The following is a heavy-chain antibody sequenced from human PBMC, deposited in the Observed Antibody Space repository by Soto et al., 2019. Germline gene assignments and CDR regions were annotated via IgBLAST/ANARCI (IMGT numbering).Heavy chain of an antibody. V-gene: IGHV3-23*01. J-gene: IGHJ4*02. CDR3: VKDTRRTALLGQWLG. Sequence: LRLACAASGFTFYNYAIAWVRQAPGKGLEGGSSISDSGTSIYYADSVKGRFTISRDNSKDTLLLQMTSMRVEDQPLYCCVKDTRRTALLGQWLGWGQGTLATASS. D-gene: IGHD5-12*01. CDR2: ISDSGTSI. CDR1: GFTFYNYA.